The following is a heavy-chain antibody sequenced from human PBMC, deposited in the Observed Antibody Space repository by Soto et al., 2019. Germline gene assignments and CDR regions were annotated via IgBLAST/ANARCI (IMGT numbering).Heavy chain of an antibody. V-gene: IGHV1-18*01. CDR3: ARDLPPVDY. CDR2: ISAYNGNT. Sequence: QVQLVQSGAEVKKPGASVKVSCKASGYTFSSYFISWVRQAPGQGLEWMGWISAYNGNTNYAQNLQGRVTMTTDTSPSTAYMELRGLRSDDTAVYYCARDLPPVDYWGQGTLVTVSS. CDR1: GYTFSSYF. J-gene: IGHJ4*02.